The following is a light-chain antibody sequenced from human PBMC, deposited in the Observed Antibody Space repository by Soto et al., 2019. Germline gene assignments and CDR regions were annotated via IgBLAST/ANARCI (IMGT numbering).Light chain of an antibody. CDR2: GAS. CDR3: QLYGNSPPMYT. J-gene: IGKJ2*01. Sequence: EIVLTQSPGTLSLSPGERATLSCRASQGVSSTYLAWYQQRLGQAPTLLIFGASSRATGIPDRFSGSGSGTYFTLTISRLEPEDFAVYYCQLYGNSPPMYTFGQGTKVAIK. V-gene: IGKV3-20*01. CDR1: QGVSSTY.